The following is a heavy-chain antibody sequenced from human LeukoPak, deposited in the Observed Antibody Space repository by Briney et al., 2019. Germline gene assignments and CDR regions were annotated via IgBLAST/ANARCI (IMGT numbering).Heavy chain of an antibody. CDR3: AREEACSGGSCYYGMDV. V-gene: IGHV4-59*01. D-gene: IGHD2-15*01. CDR1: GGSISSYY. Sequence: SETLSLTCTVSGGSISSYYWSWIRQPPGKGLEWIGYIYCSGSTNYNPSLKSRVTISVDTSKNQFSLKLSSVTAADTAVYYCAREEACSGGSCYYGMDVWGQGTTVTVSS. J-gene: IGHJ6*02. CDR2: IYCSGST.